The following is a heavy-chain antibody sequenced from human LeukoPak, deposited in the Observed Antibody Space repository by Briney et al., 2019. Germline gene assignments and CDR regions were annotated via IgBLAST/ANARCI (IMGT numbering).Heavy chain of an antibody. J-gene: IGHJ4*02. CDR2: ISSSGSTI. CDR1: GFTFSSYE. V-gene: IGHV3-48*03. Sequence: GGSLRLSCAASGFTFSSYEMNWVRQAPGKGLEWVSYISSSGSTIYYADSVKGRFAISRDNAKNSLYLQMNSLRAEDTAVYYCARGPPRPVWGSYRYLDYWGQGTLVTVSS. D-gene: IGHD3-16*02. CDR3: ARGPPRPVWGSYRYLDY.